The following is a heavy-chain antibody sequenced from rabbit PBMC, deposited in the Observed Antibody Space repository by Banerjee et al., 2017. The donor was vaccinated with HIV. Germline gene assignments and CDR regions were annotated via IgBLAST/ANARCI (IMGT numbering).Heavy chain of an antibody. CDR2: IYAGSSGST. D-gene: IGHD8-1*01. J-gene: IGHJ4*01. V-gene: IGHV1S45*01. Sequence: QEQLVESGGGLVQPEGSLTLTCTTSGFSFSRGYDMCWVRQAPGKGLEWIGCIYAGSSGSTYYASWAKGRFTISKTSSTTVTLQMTSLTAADTATYFCARDLAGTSVYTGGGYYFNLWGQGTLVTVS. CDR3: ARDLAGTSVYTGGGYYFNL. CDR1: GFSFSRGYD.